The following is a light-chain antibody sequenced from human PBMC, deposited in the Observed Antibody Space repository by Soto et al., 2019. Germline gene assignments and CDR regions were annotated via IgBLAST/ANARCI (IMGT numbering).Light chain of an antibody. Sequence: SYELTQPPSVSVSPGQTASITCSGDKLGDKYACWYQQKPGQSPVLVIYQDSKRPSGIPERFSGSNSGNTATLTISGTQAMDEADYYSQAWDRSTSVVFGGGTKVTVL. V-gene: IGLV3-1*01. CDR3: QAWDRSTSVV. CDR1: KLGDKY. CDR2: QDS. J-gene: IGLJ2*01.